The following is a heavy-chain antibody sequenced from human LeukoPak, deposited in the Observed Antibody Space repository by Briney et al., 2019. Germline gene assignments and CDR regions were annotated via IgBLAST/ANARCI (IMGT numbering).Heavy chain of an antibody. CDR2: INPNSGGT. D-gene: IGHD6-19*01. Sequence: PWASVKVSCKASGYTFTGYYMHWVRQAPGQGLEWMGWINPNSGGTNYAQKFQGRVTMTRDTSISTAYMGLSRLRSDDTAVYYCARGYSSGWFPFDYWGQGTLVTVSS. J-gene: IGHJ4*02. CDR3: ARGYSSGWFPFDY. CDR1: GYTFTGYY. V-gene: IGHV1-2*02.